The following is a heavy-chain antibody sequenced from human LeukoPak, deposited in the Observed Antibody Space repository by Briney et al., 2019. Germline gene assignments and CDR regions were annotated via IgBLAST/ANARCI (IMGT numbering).Heavy chain of an antibody. CDR3: ARDHAVYYDILTGSNWFDP. CDR2: INHSGST. J-gene: IGHJ5*02. V-gene: IGHV4-34*01. D-gene: IGHD3-9*01. Sequence: SETLSLTCAVYGGSFSGYYWSWIRQPPGKGLEWIGEINHSGSTNYNPSLKSRVTISVDTSKNQFSLKLSSVTAADTAVYYCARDHAVYYDILTGSNWFDPWGQGTLVTVSS. CDR1: GGSFSGYY.